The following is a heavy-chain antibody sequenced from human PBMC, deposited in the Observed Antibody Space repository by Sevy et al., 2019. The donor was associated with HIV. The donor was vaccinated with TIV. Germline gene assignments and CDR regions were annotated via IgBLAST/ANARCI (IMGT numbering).Heavy chain of an antibody. CDR2: ISGSGGST. CDR3: ASRSPHSSSWYERVYYYYYMDV. J-gene: IGHJ6*03. D-gene: IGHD6-13*01. CDR1: GFTFSSYA. V-gene: IGHV3-23*01. Sequence: GGSLRLSCAASGFTFSSYAMSWVRQAPGKGLEWVSAISGSGGSTYYADSVKGRFTISRDNSKNTLYLQMNSLRAEDTAVYYCASRSPHSSSWYERVYYYYYMDVWGKGTTVTVSS.